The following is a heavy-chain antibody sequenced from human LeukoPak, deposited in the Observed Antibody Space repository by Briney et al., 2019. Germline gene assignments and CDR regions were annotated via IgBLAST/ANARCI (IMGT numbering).Heavy chain of an antibody. J-gene: IGHJ6*03. CDR1: GGSISSYY. Sequence: PSETLSLTCTVSGGSISSYYWSWIRQPPGKGLEWIGYIYYSGSTNYNPSLKSRVTISVDTSKNQFSLKLSSVTAADTAVYYCARDDTIFYYMDVWGKGTTVT. D-gene: IGHD3-9*01. CDR3: ARDDTIFYYMDV. CDR2: IYYSGST. V-gene: IGHV4-59*01.